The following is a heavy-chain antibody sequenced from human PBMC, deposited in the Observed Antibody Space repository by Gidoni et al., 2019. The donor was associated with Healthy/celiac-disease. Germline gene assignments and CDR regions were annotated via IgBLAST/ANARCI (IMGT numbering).Heavy chain of an antibody. J-gene: IGHJ3*02. D-gene: IGHD2-15*01. CDR3: ARQGGGTPEVHAFDI. Sequence: PSFQGHVTISADKSISTAYLQWSSLKASDTAMYYCARQGGGTPEVHAFDIWGQGTMVTVSS. V-gene: IGHV5-10-1*01.